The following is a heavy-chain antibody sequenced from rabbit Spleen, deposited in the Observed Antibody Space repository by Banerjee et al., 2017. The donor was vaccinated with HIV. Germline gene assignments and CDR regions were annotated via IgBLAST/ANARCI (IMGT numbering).Heavy chain of an antibody. V-gene: IGHV1S7*01. D-gene: IGHD2-1*01. CDR3: VRDRANIGGDYGPFYFDL. Sequence: QSLQESGGGLFQPGGSLALTCTASGFSFSSVNWIYWVRQAPGKGLEWIGYIDPLFGNTYYAPWVNGRSTISRHNAQNTLYLQLNSLTAADTATYFCVRDRANIGGDYGPFYFDLWGPGTLVTVS. CDR2: IDPLFGNT. CDR1: GFSFSSVNW. J-gene: IGHJ4*01.